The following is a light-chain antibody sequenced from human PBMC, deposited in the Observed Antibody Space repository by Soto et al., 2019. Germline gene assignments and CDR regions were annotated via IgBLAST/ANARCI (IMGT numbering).Light chain of an antibody. CDR1: SSNIGSNF. J-gene: IGLJ3*02. CDR3: AAWDDSLRGWV. CDR2: RNN. Sequence: QSVLTQPPSASGTPGQRVTISCSGSSSNIGSNFVYWYQQFPGTAPKLLIYRNNQRPSGVPDRFSGSKSGTSASLAISGLPSEDEADYYCAAWDDSLRGWVFGGGTKVTVL. V-gene: IGLV1-47*01.